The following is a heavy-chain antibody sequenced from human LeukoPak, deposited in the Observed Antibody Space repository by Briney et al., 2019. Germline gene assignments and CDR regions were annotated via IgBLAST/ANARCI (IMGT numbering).Heavy chain of an antibody. CDR2: IFYSGNT. CDR3: ARLGFLEWSDGYES. J-gene: IGHJ4*02. D-gene: IGHD3-3*01. CDR1: GGSINSSSYY. Sequence: PSETLSLTYTVSGGSINSSSYYWGWIRQPPGKGLEWIGSIFYSGNTYDNPSLQSRVTISVDTSKNQSSLKLSSVTAADTAVYYCARLGFLEWSDGYESWGQGTLVTVSS. V-gene: IGHV4-39*07.